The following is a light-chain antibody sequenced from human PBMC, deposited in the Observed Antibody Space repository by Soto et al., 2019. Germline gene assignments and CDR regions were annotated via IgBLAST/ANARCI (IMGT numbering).Light chain of an antibody. Sequence: EIVMTQSPAILSVSPGERATLFCRASQNIDNNLAWYQQRPGQAPRLLIYGAYTRATGIPATFSGSGSGTEFTLTISSLQSEDFAVYYCQQYNSWPPLTFGGGTKVEIK. J-gene: IGKJ4*01. CDR1: QNIDNN. CDR2: GAY. CDR3: QQYNSWPPLT. V-gene: IGKV3-15*01.